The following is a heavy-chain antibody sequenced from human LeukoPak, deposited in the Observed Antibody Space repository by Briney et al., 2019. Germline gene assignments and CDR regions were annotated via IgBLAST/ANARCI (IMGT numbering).Heavy chain of an antibody. Sequence: PGGSLRLSCAASGFTFSDYYMSWIRQAPGKGLEWVSSISSSSSYIYYADSVKGRFTISRDNAKNSLYLQMNSLRAEDTAVYYCAREDGGYDSHGMDVWGQGTTVTVSS. D-gene: IGHD2-15*01. J-gene: IGHJ6*02. V-gene: IGHV3-11*06. CDR1: GFTFSDYY. CDR2: ISSSSSYI. CDR3: AREDGGYDSHGMDV.